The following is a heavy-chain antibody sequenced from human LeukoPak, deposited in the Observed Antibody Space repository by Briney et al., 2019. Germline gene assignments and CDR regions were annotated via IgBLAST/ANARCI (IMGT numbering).Heavy chain of an antibody. CDR2: IYYSGST. D-gene: IGHD3-10*01. CDR3: ARAGFTMVRGVIGWFDP. CDR1: GGSISSYY. V-gene: IGHV4-59*01. J-gene: IGHJ5*02. Sequence: SETLSLTCTVSGGSISSYYWSWIRPPPGKGLEWIGYIYYSGSTNYNPSLKSRVTISVDTSKNQFSLKLSSVTAADPAVYYCARAGFTMVRGVIGWFDPWGQGTLVTVSS.